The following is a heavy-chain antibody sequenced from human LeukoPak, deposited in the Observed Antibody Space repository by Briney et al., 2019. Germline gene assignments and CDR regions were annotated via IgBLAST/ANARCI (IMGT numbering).Heavy chain of an antibody. V-gene: IGHV4-59*01. CDR1: GGSISSYY. CDR2: IYYSGST. J-gene: IGHJ3*02. Sequence: SETLSLTCTVSGGSISSYYWSWIRQPPGKGLEWIGYIYYSGSTNYNPSLKSRVTISVDTSKNQFSLKLSSVTAADTAVYYCARGATTTVTTSGFAFDIWGQGTMATVSS. CDR3: ARGATTTVTTSGFAFDI. D-gene: IGHD4-17*01.